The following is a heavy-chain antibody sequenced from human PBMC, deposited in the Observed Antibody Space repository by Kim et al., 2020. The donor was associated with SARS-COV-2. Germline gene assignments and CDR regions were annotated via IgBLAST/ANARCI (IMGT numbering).Heavy chain of an antibody. Sequence: DGGSRYYAEYVKGRITNSRDNANNMVDLQMNSLGVDDTAIYYCPCYFEYWGQGALVTVSS. CDR2: DGGSR. CDR3: PCYFEY. J-gene: IGHJ4*02. V-gene: IGHV3-74*01.